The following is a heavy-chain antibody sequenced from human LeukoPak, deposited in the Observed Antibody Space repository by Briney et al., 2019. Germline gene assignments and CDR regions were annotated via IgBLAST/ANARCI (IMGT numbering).Heavy chain of an antibody. V-gene: IGHV3-21*05. J-gene: IGHJ4*02. D-gene: IGHD6-6*01. CDR1: GFTFSSYS. CDR3: ARGGGSIAAPLDY. Sequence: KPGGSLRLSCAASGFTFSSYSMNWVRQAPGKGLEWVSYISSSSYIYYADSVKGRFTISRDNAKNSLYLQMNSLRAEDTAVYYCARGGGSIAAPLDYWGQGTLVTVSS. CDR2: ISSSSYI.